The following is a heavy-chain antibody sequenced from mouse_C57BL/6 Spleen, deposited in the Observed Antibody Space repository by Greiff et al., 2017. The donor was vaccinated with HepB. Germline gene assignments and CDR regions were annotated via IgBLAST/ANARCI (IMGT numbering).Heavy chain of an antibody. V-gene: IGHV5-16*01. CDR3: ARGVLLLDY. D-gene: IGHD6-5*01. Sequence: EVQRVESEGGLVQPGSSMKLSCTASGFTFSDYYMAWVRQVPEKGLEWVANINYDGSSTYYLDSLKSRFIISRDNAKNILYMQMSSLKSEDTATYYCARGVLLLDYWGQGTTLTVSS. CDR1: GFTFSDYY. J-gene: IGHJ2*01. CDR2: INYDGSST.